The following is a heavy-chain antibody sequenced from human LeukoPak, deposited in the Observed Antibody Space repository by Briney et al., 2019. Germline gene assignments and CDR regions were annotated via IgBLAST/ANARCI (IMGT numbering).Heavy chain of an antibody. J-gene: IGHJ4*02. D-gene: IGHD3-22*01. CDR2: IYSSGNT. V-gene: IGHV4-39*07. CDR3: ARGQGYYDSSGYYYFDH. Sequence: SETLSLTCTVSGGSISTTNYYWGWIRQPPGRDLEWIGSIYSSGNTYYNPSLESRVTISVDTSKNQFSLRLKSVTAADTAVYYCARGQGYYDSSGYYYFDHWGQGTLVTVSS. CDR1: GGSISTTNYY.